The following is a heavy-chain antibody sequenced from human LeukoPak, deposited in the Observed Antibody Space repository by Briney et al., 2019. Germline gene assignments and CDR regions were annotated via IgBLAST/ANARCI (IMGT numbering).Heavy chain of an antibody. CDR1: GGSISSNY. V-gene: IGHV4-59*01. CDR3: ARDRVDTGSFDS. D-gene: IGHD5-18*01. Sequence: SETLSLTCSVSGGSISSNYWIWIRQSPGKGLEWIGYIFYGGNTNYNPSLKSRVTISVDTSKNQFSLKLTSVTAGDTGVYYCARDRVDTGSFDSWGQGTLVTVSS. J-gene: IGHJ5*01. CDR2: IFYGGNT.